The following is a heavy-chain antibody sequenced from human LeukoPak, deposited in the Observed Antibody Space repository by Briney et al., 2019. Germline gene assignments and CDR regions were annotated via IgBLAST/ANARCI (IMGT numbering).Heavy chain of an antibody. V-gene: IGHV3-13*01. D-gene: IGHD6-13*01. Sequence: GGSLRLSCAASGFTFSSYDMHWVRQATGKGLEWVSAIGTAGDTYYPGSVKGRFTISRENAKSSLYLQMNSLRAGDTAVYYCARVHSTAGAFDIWGQGTMVTVSS. CDR1: GFTFSSYD. J-gene: IGHJ3*02. CDR2: IGTAGDT. CDR3: ARVHSTAGAFDI.